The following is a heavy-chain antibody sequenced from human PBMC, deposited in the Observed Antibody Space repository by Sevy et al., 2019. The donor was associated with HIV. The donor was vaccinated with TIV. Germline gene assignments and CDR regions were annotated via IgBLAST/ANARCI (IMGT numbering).Heavy chain of an antibody. CDR3: ARRPTDQSGSYWFDP. CDR1: GFTFSSYW. D-gene: IGHD1-26*01. V-gene: IGHV3-74*01. J-gene: IGHJ5*02. Sequence: GGSLRLSCAASGFTFSSYWMHWVRQALGKGLVWVSRIKTDGSDTSYADSVKGRFTISRDNTKNTLYLQMNSLRAEDTAVYYCARRPTDQSGSYWFDPWGQGTLVTVSS. CDR2: IKTDGSDT.